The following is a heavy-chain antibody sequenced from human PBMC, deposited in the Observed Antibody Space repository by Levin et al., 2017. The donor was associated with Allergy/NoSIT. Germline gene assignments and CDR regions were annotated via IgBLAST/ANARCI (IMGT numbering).Heavy chain of an antibody. V-gene: IGHV1-2*02. CDR3: ARDQCSSTSCYAPPEYYYYYYGMDV. D-gene: IGHD2-2*01. J-gene: IGHJ6*02. CDR2: INPNSGGT. CDR1: GYTFTGYY. Sequence: ASVKVSCKASGYTFTGYYMHWVRQAPGQGLEWMGWINPNSGGTNYAQKSQGRVTMTRDTSTSTSYMELSRLRSDDAAVYYCARDQCSSTSCYAPPEYYYYYYGMDVWGQGTTVTVSS.